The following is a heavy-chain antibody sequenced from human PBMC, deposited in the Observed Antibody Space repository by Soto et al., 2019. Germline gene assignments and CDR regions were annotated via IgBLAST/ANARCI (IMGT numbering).Heavy chain of an antibody. D-gene: IGHD3-22*01. CDR3: ARALHCYDSSGYQVDAFDI. CDR1: GGSISSYY. V-gene: IGHV4-59*01. Sequence: SETLSLTCTVSGGSISSYYWSWIRQPPGKGLEWIGYIYYSGSTNYNPSLKSRVTISVDTSKNQFSLKLSSVTAADTAVYYCARALHCYDSSGYQVDAFDIWGQGTMVTVSS. J-gene: IGHJ3*02. CDR2: IYYSGST.